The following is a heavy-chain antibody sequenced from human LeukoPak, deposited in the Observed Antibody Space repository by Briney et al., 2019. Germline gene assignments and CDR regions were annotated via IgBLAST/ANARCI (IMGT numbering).Heavy chain of an antibody. Sequence: PGRSLRLSCAASGFTFSRYGMHWVRQAPGKGLEWVAVIWFDGSNKYYADSVKGRFTISKDNSENTLYLQMNSLRAEDTAVYYCARDRGVSYFDYWGQGTLVTVSS. J-gene: IGHJ4*02. CDR1: GFTFSRYG. CDR2: IWFDGSNK. D-gene: IGHD5/OR15-5a*01. CDR3: ARDRGVSYFDY. V-gene: IGHV3-33*01.